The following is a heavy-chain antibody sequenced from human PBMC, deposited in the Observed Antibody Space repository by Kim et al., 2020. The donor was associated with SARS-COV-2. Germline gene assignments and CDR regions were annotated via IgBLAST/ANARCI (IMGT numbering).Heavy chain of an antibody. D-gene: IGHD6-19*01. CDR3: TRDPGQDAVAGTYYYYYGMDV. Sequence: GGSLRLSCTASGFTFGDYAMSWVRQAPGKGLEWVGFIRSKAYGGTTEYAASVKGRFTISRDDSKSIAYLQMNSLKTEDTAVYYCTRDPGQDAVAGTYYYYYGMDVWGQGTTVTVSS. CDR2: IRSKAYGGTT. V-gene: IGHV3-49*04. J-gene: IGHJ6*02. CDR1: GFTFGDYA.